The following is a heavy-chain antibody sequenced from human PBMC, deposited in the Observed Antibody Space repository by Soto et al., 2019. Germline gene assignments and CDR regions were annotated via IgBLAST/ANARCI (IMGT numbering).Heavy chain of an antibody. J-gene: IGHJ5*02. CDR1: GGSISNAAYY. V-gene: IGHV4-39*01. D-gene: IGHD3-10*01. CDR2: IYYSGNT. CDR3: ARVYGSRSYFFAS. Sequence: SETLSLTCNVSGGSISNAAYYWGWIRQPPGKGLECIGIIYYSGNTYYSPSLKSRVTMSVDTSKNQFSLKLSSVSAADTSMYYCARVYGSRSYFFASWGQGTLVTVSS.